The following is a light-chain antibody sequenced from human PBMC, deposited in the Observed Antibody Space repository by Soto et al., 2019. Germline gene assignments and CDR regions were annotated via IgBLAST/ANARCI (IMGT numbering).Light chain of an antibody. Sequence: VLTQPASVSGSPGQSITISCTGTSSDVGGYNYVSWYQHHPGKAPKLMIYDVSNRPSGVSNRFSGSKSGNTASLTISWLQPEDEADYYCSSYTTSNTRQIVFGTGTKVTVL. CDR1: SSDVGGYNY. V-gene: IGLV2-14*03. J-gene: IGLJ1*01. CDR2: DVS. CDR3: SSYTTSNTRQIV.